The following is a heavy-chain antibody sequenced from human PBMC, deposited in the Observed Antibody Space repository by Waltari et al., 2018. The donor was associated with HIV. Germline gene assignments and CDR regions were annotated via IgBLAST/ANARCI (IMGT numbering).Heavy chain of an antibody. J-gene: IGHJ4*02. D-gene: IGHD2-15*01. V-gene: IGHV3-53*01. CDR1: GFAVDSSY. CDR2: IHNSGTT. CDR3: ARDSYSRY. Sequence: EVQLVESGGGLVQPGGSLRLSCVASGFAVDSSYMNWVRQAPGKGLGWFSSIHNSGTTYYADSVRGRFSVSRDNSKNTLYLQMNSLRAEDTAMYYCARDSYSRYWGQGTLVTVSS.